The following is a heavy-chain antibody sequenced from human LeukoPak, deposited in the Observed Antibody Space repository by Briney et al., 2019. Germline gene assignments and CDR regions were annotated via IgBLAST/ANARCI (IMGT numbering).Heavy chain of an antibody. D-gene: IGHD3-10*01. CDR1: GVSISTYY. V-gene: IGHV4-4*07. CDR3: ARGRGHMDV. CDR2: IYTSGNT. Sequence: KTSGTLSLTCTVSGVSISTYYWSWIRQPAGKGLEWIGHIYTSGNTNYNPSLKSRVTMSVDTSKNHFSLKLSSVTAADTAVYYCARGRGHMDVWGKGTTLTVSS. J-gene: IGHJ6*03.